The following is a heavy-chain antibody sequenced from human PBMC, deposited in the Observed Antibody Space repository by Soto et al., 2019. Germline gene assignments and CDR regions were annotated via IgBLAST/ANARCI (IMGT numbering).Heavy chain of an antibody. CDR1: GFTFSSYW. Sequence: GGSLRLSCAASGFTFSSYWMSWVRQAPGKGLEWVANIKQDGSEKYYVDSGKGRFTISRDNAKNSLYLQMNSLRAEDTAVYYCARGGTWLRLSYYYYYMDVWGKGTTVTVSS. V-gene: IGHV3-7*01. CDR2: IKQDGSEK. D-gene: IGHD5-12*01. J-gene: IGHJ6*03. CDR3: ARGGTWLRLSYYYYYMDV.